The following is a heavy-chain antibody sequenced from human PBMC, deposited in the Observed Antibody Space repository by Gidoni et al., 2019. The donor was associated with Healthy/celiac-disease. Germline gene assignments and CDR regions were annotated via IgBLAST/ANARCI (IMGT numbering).Heavy chain of an antibody. CDR2: IGTAGDT. CDR1: GFTFSSYD. J-gene: IGHJ4*02. Sequence: EVQLVESGGGLVQPGGSLRLSCAASGFTFSSYDMHWVPQATGKGLEWVSAIGTAGDTYYPGSVKGRFTISRENAKNSLYLQMNSLRAGDTAVYYCARAGYSGYGGFDYWGQGTLVTVSS. CDR3: ARAGYSGYGGFDY. D-gene: IGHD5-12*01. V-gene: IGHV3-13*01.